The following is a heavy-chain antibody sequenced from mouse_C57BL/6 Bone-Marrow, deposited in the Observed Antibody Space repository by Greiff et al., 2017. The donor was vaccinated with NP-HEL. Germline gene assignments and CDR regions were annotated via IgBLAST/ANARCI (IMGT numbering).Heavy chain of an antibody. D-gene: IGHD2-10*02. Sequence: VQLQQPGAELVRPGTSVKLSCKASGYTFTSYWMHWVKQRPGQGLEWIGVIDPSDSYTNYNQKFKGKATLTVDTSSSTAYMQLSSLTSEDSAVYYCARWYGNYPDYWGQGTTLTVSS. J-gene: IGHJ2*01. CDR3: ARWYGNYPDY. CDR1: GYTFTSYW. V-gene: IGHV1-59*01. CDR2: IDPSDSYT.